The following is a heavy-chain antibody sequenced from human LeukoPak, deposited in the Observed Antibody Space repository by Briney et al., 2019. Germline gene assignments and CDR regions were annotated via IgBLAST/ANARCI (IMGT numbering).Heavy chain of an antibody. CDR2: ISGSGGTT. CDR1: GFTFSTNA. Sequence: GGSLRLSCAASGFTFSTNAMSWVRQAPGKGLEWVSGISGSGGTTYYADSVQGRFTVSRDNSKNTLYLQMTSLRAEDTALYFCAKQFLDANWGQGTLVTVSS. CDR3: AKQFLDAN. V-gene: IGHV3-23*01. D-gene: IGHD5-24*01. J-gene: IGHJ4*02.